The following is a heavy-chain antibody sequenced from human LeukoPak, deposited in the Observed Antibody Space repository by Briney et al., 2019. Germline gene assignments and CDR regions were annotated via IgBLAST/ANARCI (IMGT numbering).Heavy chain of an antibody. J-gene: IGHJ3*01. CDR2: IYPGDSGL. Sequence: GESLKISCKVSGYSFTSYYIGWVRQMPGKGLEWMGIIYPGDSGLTYSPSFQGQVTISVDKSINTAYLQWSSLQASDTAMYYCGMSGDRVPLQDDVFDVWGQGTMVTVST. CDR1: GYSFTSYY. D-gene: IGHD1-26*01. CDR3: GMSGDRVPLQDDVFDV. V-gene: IGHV5-51*01.